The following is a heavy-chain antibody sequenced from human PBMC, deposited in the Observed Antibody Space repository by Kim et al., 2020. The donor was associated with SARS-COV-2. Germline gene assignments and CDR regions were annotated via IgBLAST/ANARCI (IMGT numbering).Heavy chain of an antibody. J-gene: IGHJ5*02. D-gene: IGHD6-13*01. Sequence: SETLSLTCTVSGGSISSYYWSWIRQPPGKGLEWIGYIYYSGSTNYNPSLKSRVTISVDTSKNQFSLKLSSVTAADTAVYYCARLIAAAGTFVNNWFDPWGQGTLVTVSS. CDR1: GGSISSYY. CDR2: IYYSGST. V-gene: IGHV4-59*08. CDR3: ARLIAAAGTFVNNWFDP.